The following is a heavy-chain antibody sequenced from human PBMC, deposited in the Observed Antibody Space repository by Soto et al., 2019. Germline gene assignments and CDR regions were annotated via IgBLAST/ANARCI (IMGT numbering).Heavy chain of an antibody. D-gene: IGHD6-25*01. CDR1: GYTFTSYG. J-gene: IGHJ4*02. Sequence: GASVKVSCKASGYTFTSYGISWVRQAPGQGLEWMGWISAYNGNTNYAQKLQGRVTMTTDTSTSTAYMELRSLRSDDTAVYYCARVAASPIIAAVIPIYYFAYWGQGTLVTVSS. CDR2: ISAYNGNT. CDR3: ARVAASPIIAAVIPIYYFAY. V-gene: IGHV1-18*04.